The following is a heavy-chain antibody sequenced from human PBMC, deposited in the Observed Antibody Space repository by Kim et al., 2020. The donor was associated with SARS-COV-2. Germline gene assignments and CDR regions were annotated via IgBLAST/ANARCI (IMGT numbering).Heavy chain of an antibody. CDR3: ATDLTAMVTAY. V-gene: IGHV1-24*01. J-gene: IGHJ4*02. D-gene: IGHD5-18*01. CDR2: T. Sequence: TIYAQKFQGRVTMTEDTSTDTAYMELSSLRSEDTAVYYCATDLTAMVTAYWGQGTLVTVSS.